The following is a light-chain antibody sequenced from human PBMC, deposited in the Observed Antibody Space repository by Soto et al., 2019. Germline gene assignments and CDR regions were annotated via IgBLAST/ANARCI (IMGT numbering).Light chain of an antibody. V-gene: IGKV3D-20*02. CDR1: QSVSSSY. Sequence: EIVLTQSPGTLSLSPGERATVSCRASQSVSSSYLAWYQQKPGQAPRLLIYGASSRATGIPDRFSGSGSGTDFTLTISRLEPEDFAVYYCQQRDIWPWTFGQGTKVDIK. CDR2: GAS. CDR3: QQRDIWPWT. J-gene: IGKJ1*01.